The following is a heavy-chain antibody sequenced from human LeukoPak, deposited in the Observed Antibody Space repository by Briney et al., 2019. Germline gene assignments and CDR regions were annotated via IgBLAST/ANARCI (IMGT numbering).Heavy chain of an antibody. CDR1: GGSISSSNW. V-gene: IGHV4-4*02. J-gene: IGHJ4*02. Sequence: SETLSLTCAVSGGSISSSNWWSWVRQPPGKGLEWIGEIYHSGSTNYNPSLKSRVTISVDKSKNQFSLKLSSVTAADTAVYYCARGTDEHGYSYENWGQGTLVTVSS. D-gene: IGHD5-18*01. CDR2: IYHSGST. CDR3: ARGTDEHGYSYEN.